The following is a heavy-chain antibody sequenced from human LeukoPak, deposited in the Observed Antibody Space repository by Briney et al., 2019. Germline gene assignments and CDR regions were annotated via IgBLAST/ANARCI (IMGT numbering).Heavy chain of an antibody. J-gene: IGHJ4*02. CDR1: GFIFTSYW. CDR3: ARDQYHYDSSWDY. D-gene: IGHD3-22*01. Sequence: GGSLRLSCGASGFIFTSYWFSWVRQAPGKGLEWVANIKEDGSEKYYVDSVKGRFTISRDNAKNSLYLQMNSLRAEDTAVYYCARDQYHYDSSWDYWGQGTLVTVSS. CDR2: IKEDGSEK. V-gene: IGHV3-7*01.